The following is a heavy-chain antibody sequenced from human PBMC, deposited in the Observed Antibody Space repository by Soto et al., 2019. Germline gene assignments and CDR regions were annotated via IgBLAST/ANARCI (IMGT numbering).Heavy chain of an antibody. CDR3: ASTGGDDSSGYYLY. Sequence: PGGSLRRSCAASGFTFRSYAMSWVRQAPGKGLEWVSAISGSGGSTYYADSVKGRFTIAIDNSKNTLYLQMNSLRAEDTAVYYCASTGGDDSSGYYLYWCQGTLVNVSS. CDR2: ISGSGGST. J-gene: IGHJ4*02. CDR1: GFTFRSYA. V-gene: IGHV3-23*01. D-gene: IGHD3-22*01.